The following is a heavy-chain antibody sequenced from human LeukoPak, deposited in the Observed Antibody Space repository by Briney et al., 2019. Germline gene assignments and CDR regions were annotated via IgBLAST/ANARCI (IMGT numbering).Heavy chain of an antibody. Sequence: SVKVSCKASGGTFISYAISWVRQAPGQGLEWMGGIIPIFGTANYAQKFQGRVTITADESTSTAYMELSSLRSEDTAVYYCARSFGYCSSTSCPPGGWGQGTLVTVSS. J-gene: IGHJ4*02. CDR2: IIPIFGTA. D-gene: IGHD2-2*01. CDR3: ARSFGYCSSTSCPPGG. V-gene: IGHV1-69*13. CDR1: GGTFISYA.